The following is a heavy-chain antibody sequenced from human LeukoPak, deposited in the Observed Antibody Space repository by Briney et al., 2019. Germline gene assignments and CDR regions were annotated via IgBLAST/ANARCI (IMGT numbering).Heavy chain of an antibody. CDR3: ARVFYCGGDCYSFDY. Sequence: HPGGSLRLSCAASGFTFSSYWMSWVRQAPGKGLEWVANIKQDGSEKYYVDSVKGRFTISRDNAKNSLYLQMNSLRAEDTAVYYCARVFYCGGDCYSFDYWGQGTLVTVSS. D-gene: IGHD2-21*02. CDR2: IKQDGSEK. CDR1: GFTFSSYW. V-gene: IGHV3-7*04. J-gene: IGHJ4*02.